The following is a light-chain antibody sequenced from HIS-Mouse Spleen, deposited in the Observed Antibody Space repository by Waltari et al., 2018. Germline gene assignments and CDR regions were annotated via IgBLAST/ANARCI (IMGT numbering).Light chain of an antibody. CDR3: MQALQTPRT. J-gene: IGKJ2*01. V-gene: IGKV2-28*01. Sequence: QSPLSLPVTPGEPASISCRSSQSLLHSNGYNYLDWYLQKPGQSPQLLIYLGSNRASGVPDRFSGSGSGTDFTLKISRVEAEDVGVYYCMQALQTPRTFGQGTKLEIK. CDR2: LGS. CDR1: QSLLHSNGYNY.